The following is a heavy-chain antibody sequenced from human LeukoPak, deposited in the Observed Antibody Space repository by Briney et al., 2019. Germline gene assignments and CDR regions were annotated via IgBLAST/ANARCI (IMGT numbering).Heavy chain of an antibody. CDR2: ISYDGSNQ. Sequence: GGSLRLSCAASEFHFSSYTMHWVRQAPGKGLEWVALISYDGSNQYYADSVKGRFTISRDNSKNTLYLQMNSLRAEDTAVYYCAREDDDILTGSYYFDYWGQGTLVTVSS. V-gene: IGHV3-30-3*01. D-gene: IGHD3-9*01. J-gene: IGHJ4*02. CDR3: AREDDDILTGSYYFDY. CDR1: EFHFSSYT.